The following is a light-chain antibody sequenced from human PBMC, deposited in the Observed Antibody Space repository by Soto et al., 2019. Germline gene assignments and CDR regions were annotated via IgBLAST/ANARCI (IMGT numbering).Light chain of an antibody. CDR2: GNS. CDR3: QSYDSSRYWV. V-gene: IGLV1-40*01. CDR1: SSNIGAGYD. J-gene: IGLJ3*02. Sequence: QLVLTQPPSVSGAPGQRVTISCTGSSSNIGAGYDVHWYQQLPGTAPKLLIYGNSNRPSGVPDRFSGSKSGTSASLAITGLQAEDEADYYCQSYDSSRYWVFGGGTKLTVL.